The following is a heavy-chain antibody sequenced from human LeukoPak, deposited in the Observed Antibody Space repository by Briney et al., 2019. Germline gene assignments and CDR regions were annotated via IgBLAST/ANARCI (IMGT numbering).Heavy chain of an antibody. CDR3: ARHDSRGGSYDY. CDR2: IRSGESA. D-gene: IGHD1-26*01. CDR1: GFSFSTYA. V-gene: IGHV4-59*08. Sequence: GSLRLSCAASGFSFSTYAMSWVRQAPGKGLEWIGYIRSGESAMYNPSLESRVTMSVDTPMNHFSLRLNSLTAADTAVYYCARHDSRGGSYDYWGQGTLVTVSS. J-gene: IGHJ4*02.